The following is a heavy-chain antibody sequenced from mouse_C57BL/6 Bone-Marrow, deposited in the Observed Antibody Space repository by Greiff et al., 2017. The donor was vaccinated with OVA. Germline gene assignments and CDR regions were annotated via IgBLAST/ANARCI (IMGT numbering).Heavy chain of an antibody. CDR2: IDPSDSYT. Sequence: QVQLQQPGAELVRPGTSVKLSCKASGYTFTSYWMHWVKQRPGQGLEWIGVIDPSDSYTNYNQKFKGKATLTVDTSSSTAYMQLSSLTSEDSAVYYCARRVTTPHFDYWGKGTTLTVSS. CDR3: ARRVTTPHFDY. CDR1: GYTFTSYW. J-gene: IGHJ2*01. V-gene: IGHV1-59*01. D-gene: IGHD2-3*01.